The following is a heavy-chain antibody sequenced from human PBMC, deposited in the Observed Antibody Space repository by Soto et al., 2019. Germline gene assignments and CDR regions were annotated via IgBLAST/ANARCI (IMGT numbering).Heavy chain of an antibody. Sequence: GASVKVSCKTSGYHFTAYGLAWLRQAPGQRPEWMGWVSTNNADTNYAEKFQGRVTMTTDKSTTTTYMELRSLRSDDTAVYYCARVVVDSSSWYRSDFDYWGQGTLVTVSS. J-gene: IGHJ4*02. CDR2: VSTNNADT. D-gene: IGHD6-13*01. V-gene: IGHV1-18*01. CDR3: ARVVVDSSSWYRSDFDY. CDR1: GYHFTAYG.